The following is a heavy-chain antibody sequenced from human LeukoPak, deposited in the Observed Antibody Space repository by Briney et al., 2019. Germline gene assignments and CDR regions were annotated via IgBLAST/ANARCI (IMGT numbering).Heavy chain of an antibody. V-gene: IGHV4-39*01. Sequence: SETLSLTCTVSGGSISSSTSCWSWVRQPPGKGLEWIGCMYYSGSTYYGSSLKGRVTISLDTPKNQFSLRLNSVTAADTAVYYCARGRFARLLYDILTGPLRARAFDIWGQGTMVTVSS. D-gene: IGHD3-9*01. CDR1: GGSISSSTSC. J-gene: IGHJ3*02. CDR3: ARGRFARLLYDILTGPLRARAFDI. CDR2: MYYSGST.